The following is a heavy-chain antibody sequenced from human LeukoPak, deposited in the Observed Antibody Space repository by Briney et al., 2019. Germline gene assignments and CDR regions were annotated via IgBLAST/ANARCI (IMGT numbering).Heavy chain of an antibody. CDR2: INHSGST. J-gene: IGHJ5*02. D-gene: IGHD1-1*01. V-gene: IGHV4-34*01. CDR1: GGSFSGYY. CDR3: ATRRQLEGLEA. Sequence: SETLSLTCAVYGGSFSGYYWSWIRQPPGKGLEWIGEINHSGSTNYNPSLKSRVTMSLDTSKSQFSLKLNSVTAADTAVYYCATRRQLEGLEAWGQGALVTVSS.